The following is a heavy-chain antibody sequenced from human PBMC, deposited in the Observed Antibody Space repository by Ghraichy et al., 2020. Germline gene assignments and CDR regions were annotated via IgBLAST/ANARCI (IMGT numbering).Heavy chain of an antibody. J-gene: IGHJ5*02. Sequence: KVSCKASGGTFSSYAISWVRQAPGQGLEWMGGIIPIFGTANYAQKFQGRVTITADESTSTAYMELSSLRSEDTAVYYCARVVSDVRHWFDPWGQGTLVTVSS. CDR2: IIPIFGTA. CDR3: ARVVSDVRHWFDP. CDR1: GGTFSSYA. V-gene: IGHV1-69*01. D-gene: IGHD2/OR15-2a*01.